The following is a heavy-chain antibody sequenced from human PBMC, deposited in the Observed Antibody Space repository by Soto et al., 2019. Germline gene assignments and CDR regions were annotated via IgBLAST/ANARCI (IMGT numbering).Heavy chain of an antibody. J-gene: IGHJ5*02. V-gene: IGHV4-59*01. CDR1: GGAISSYY. CDR3: ASIYGSGSYYNDGWFDP. CDR2: IYYSGST. Sequence: LSLTCTVSGGAISSYYWIWIRQPPGKGLEWIGYIYYSGSTNYNPSPKSRVTISVDTSKNQFSLKLSSVTAADTAVYYCASIYGSGSYYNDGWFDPWGQGTLVTVSS. D-gene: IGHD3-10*01.